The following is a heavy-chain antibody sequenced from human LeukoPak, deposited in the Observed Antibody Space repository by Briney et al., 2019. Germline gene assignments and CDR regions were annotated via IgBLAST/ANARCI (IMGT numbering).Heavy chain of an antibody. Sequence: PGGSLRLSCAASGFTFSSYAMSWVRQAPGKGLEWVSGTSDRGDYTYYADSVKGRFTISRDNAKNSLYLQMNSLRAEDTAVYYCARCGVGVAAAAANCWGQGTLLTVSS. D-gene: IGHD6-13*01. CDR2: TSDRGDYT. J-gene: IGHJ4*02. CDR3: ARCGVGVAAAAANC. V-gene: IGHV3-23*01. CDR1: GFTFSSYA.